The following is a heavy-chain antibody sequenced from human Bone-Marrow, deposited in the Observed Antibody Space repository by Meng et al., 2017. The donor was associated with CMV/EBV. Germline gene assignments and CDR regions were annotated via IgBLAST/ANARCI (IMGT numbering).Heavy chain of an antibody. CDR3: ARGNSNDWAGAMNGFDI. J-gene: IGHJ3*02. Sequence: ASVKVSCKASGYTFSGYYIHWVRQAPGQGLEWMGWINPNNAVTNYAQKFQGRVTMTRDTSIRTVYMELARLTSDDTAVYSCARGNSNDWAGAMNGFDIWGQGSRVTVSS. D-gene: IGHD3-9*01. V-gene: IGHV1-2*02. CDR2: INPNNAVT. CDR1: GYTFSGYY.